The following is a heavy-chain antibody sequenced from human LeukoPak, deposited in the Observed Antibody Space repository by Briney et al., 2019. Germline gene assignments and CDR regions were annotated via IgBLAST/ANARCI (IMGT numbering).Heavy chain of an antibody. V-gene: IGHV3-23*01. CDR3: AKRSAESSGYFNY. CDR1: GFTSRNSV. Sequence: PGGSLRLSCAASGFTSRNSVMSWVRQPPGKGLEWVSSSDTDGDTQYADSVKGRFTISRDNSKNTLYLQMNSLRAEDTAVYYCAKRSAESSGYFNYWGQGILVTVSS. J-gene: IGHJ4*02. D-gene: IGHD6-19*01. CDR2: SDTDGDT.